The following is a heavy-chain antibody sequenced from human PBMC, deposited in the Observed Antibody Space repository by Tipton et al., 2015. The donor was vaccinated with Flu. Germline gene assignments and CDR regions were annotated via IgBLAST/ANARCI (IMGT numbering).Heavy chain of an antibody. V-gene: IGHV4-39*01. D-gene: IGHD2-21*02. CDR2: IYITGST. CDR1: SGSITSSSYF. CDR3: ARRAYCGAVCYQDSDS. Sequence: TLSLTCTVSSGSITSSSYFWGWIRQPPGKGLEWIGSIYITGSTYYNPSLKSRVTISLDTSKNQFSLNLSSVTAADTAVYYCARRAYCGAVCYQDSDSWGQGTLVTVSS. J-gene: IGHJ4*02.